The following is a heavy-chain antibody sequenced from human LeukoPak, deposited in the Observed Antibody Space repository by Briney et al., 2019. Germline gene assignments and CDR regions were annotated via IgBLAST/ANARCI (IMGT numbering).Heavy chain of an antibody. V-gene: IGHV3-23*01. CDR1: GFTFSSYA. CDR3: AKDLSCTNDICQGDFDY. CDR2: ISGSGGST. J-gene: IGHJ4*02. D-gene: IGHD2-8*01. Sequence: PGGSLRLSCAASGFTFSSYAVNWVRQALGKGLEWVSSISGSGGSTYSADSVKGRFTISRDNSKNTLYLQMNSLRAEDTALYYCAKDLSCTNDICQGDFDYWGQGTLVTVSS.